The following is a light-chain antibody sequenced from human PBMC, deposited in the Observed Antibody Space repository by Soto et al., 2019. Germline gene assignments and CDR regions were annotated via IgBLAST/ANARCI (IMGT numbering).Light chain of an antibody. J-gene: IGLJ2*01. CDR3: QTWGTGIVV. CDR1: SGHSNYA. V-gene: IGLV4-69*01. Sequence: QLVLTQSPSASASLGASVKLTCTLTSGHSNYAIAWHQQQPEKGPRFLMKLNSDGSHTKGDGIFDRFSGSSSGAERYLTISSLQYEDEADYYCQTWGTGIVVFGGGTKVTVL. CDR2: LNSDGSH.